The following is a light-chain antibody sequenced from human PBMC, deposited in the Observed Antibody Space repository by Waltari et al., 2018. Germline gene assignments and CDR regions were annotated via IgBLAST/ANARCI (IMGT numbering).Light chain of an antibody. V-gene: IGKV1-39*01. CDR3: QQSSSYPPT. CDR1: QNIGSY. J-gene: IGKJ1*01. Sequence: DIQMTQSPSSVSSSVGDRVTITCRASQNIGSYLIWYQQNPGKAPNLLIYSASSLQSGVPSRFIGSGSATDFTLTINSLQPDDFATYYCQQSSSYPPTFGQGTQV. CDR2: SAS.